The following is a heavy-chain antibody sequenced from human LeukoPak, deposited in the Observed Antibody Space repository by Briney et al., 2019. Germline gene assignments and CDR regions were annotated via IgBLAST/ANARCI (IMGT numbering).Heavy chain of an antibody. CDR1: GFTFSDYY. CDR2: ISSTGMTI. V-gene: IGHV3-11*01. D-gene: IGHD2-8*01. CDR3: VRHKHYESNGNAGWFDH. J-gene: IGHJ5*02. Sequence: PGGSLRLSCAASGFTFSDYYMAWIRQAPGKGLEWVSYISSTGMTIYYADSVKGRFTISRDNAKNSLYLQINSLSAEDTALYYCVRHKHYESNGNAGWFDHWGQAILVPVSS.